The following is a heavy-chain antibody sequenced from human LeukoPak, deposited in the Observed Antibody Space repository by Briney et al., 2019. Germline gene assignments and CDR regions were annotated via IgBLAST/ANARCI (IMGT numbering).Heavy chain of an antibody. Sequence: GGSLRLSCAASGFTFSSYCMHWVRQAPGKGLEWVALIRYDESNRYYADSVKGRFTISRDNSKNTLYLQMTSLSADDTAVYYCAIAARGMDVWGKGTTVTVSS. V-gene: IGHV3-30*02. CDR3: AIAARGMDV. CDR1: GFTFSSYC. CDR2: IRYDESNR. J-gene: IGHJ6*03.